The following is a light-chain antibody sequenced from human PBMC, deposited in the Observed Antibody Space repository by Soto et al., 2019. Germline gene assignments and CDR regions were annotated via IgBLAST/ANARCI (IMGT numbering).Light chain of an antibody. Sequence: DIQMTQSPSTLSASVGDRVTITCRASQSISSWLAWYQQKPGKAPKLLIYKASSLESGVPSRFSGSGSWTEFTLTISSLQPDDFPTYYCQQYNSYWTFGQGTKVEIK. V-gene: IGKV1-5*03. CDR2: KAS. CDR3: QQYNSYWT. CDR1: QSISSW. J-gene: IGKJ1*01.